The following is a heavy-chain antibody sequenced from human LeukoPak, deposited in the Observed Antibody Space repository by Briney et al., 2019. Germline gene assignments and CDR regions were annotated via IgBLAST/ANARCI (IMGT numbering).Heavy chain of an antibody. V-gene: IGHV3-7*03. Sequence: GGSLRLSCAASVFTFSSYWMSWGRQAPGKGLEWVANIKQDGSEKYYVDSVKGRFTISRDNAKNSLYLQMNSLRAEDTAVYYCAKTKSSYYFDFWGQGTLVTVSS. J-gene: IGHJ4*02. CDR2: IKQDGSEK. CDR1: VFTFSSYW. CDR3: AKTKSSYYFDF. D-gene: IGHD1-14*01.